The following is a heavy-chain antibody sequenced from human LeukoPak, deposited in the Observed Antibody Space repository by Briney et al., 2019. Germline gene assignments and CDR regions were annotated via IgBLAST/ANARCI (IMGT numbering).Heavy chain of an antibody. CDR1: GGSISSGSYY. D-gene: IGHD3-3*01. J-gene: IGHJ4*02. CDR2: IYTSGST. CDR3: ASGIWSGYYSGYFDY. Sequence: PSETLSLTCTVSGGSISSGSYYWSWIRQPAGKGLEWIGRIYTSGSTNYNPSLKSRVTISVDTSKNQFSLKLSSVTAADTAVYYCASGIWSGYYSGYFDYWGQGTLVTVSS. V-gene: IGHV4-61*02.